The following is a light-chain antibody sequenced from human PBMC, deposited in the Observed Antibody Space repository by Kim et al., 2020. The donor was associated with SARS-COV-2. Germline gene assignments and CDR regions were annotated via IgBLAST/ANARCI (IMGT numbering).Light chain of an antibody. CDR1: QSFRNNH. J-gene: IGKJ2*01. V-gene: IGKV3-20*01. Sequence: LSVGGWGAPSCRGSQSFRNNHLAWYQHKPGQPPRLLIYAASSRATGIPDRFSGGGSGTDFTLTISRLEPEDFAVYYCQQYDHSPFAFGQGTKLEI. CDR3: QQYDHSPFA. CDR2: AAS.